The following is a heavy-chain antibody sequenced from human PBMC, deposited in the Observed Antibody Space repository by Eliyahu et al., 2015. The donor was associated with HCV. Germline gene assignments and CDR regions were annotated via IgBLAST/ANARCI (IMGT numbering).Heavy chain of an antibody. CDR2: ISWNGGNI. CDR3: VKDTMVQGLSRAGAMDA. Sequence: EVNLVESGGGLVQPGRSLRLSCVASGFIFEDYAMHWVRQAPGKGLGWVSGISWNGGNIGYADSVKGRFTISRDNAKKSVYLQMNSLRVEDTAFYYCVKDTMVQGLSRAGAMDAWGQGTTVTVSS. CDR1: GFIFEDYA. J-gene: IGHJ6*02. D-gene: IGHD3-10*01. V-gene: IGHV3-9*01.